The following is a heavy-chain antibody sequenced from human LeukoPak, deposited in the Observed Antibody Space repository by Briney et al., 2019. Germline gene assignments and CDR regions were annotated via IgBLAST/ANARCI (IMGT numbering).Heavy chain of an antibody. Sequence: PGGSLRLSCAASGFTFSSYGMSWVRQAPGKGLEWVSAISGSGGNTYYADPVKGRFTISRDNAKNSLYLQMNSLRAEDTAVYHCARVHYDSSGYLTLDYWGQGTLVTVSS. CDR2: ISGSGGNT. CDR1: GFTFSSYG. V-gene: IGHV3-23*01. CDR3: ARVHYDSSGYLTLDY. J-gene: IGHJ4*02. D-gene: IGHD3-22*01.